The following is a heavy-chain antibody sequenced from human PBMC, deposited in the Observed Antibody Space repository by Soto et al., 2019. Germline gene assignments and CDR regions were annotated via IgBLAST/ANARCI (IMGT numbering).Heavy chain of an antibody. D-gene: IGHD5-12*01. CDR2: INSDGSYT. CDR3: ARDLVVYAVGFGKWLRSAMSHYYYGVDL. CDR1: GFTFSNYW. V-gene: IGHV3-74*01. J-gene: IGHJ6*02. Sequence: EVQLVESGGGLVQPGGSLRLSCAASGFTFSNYWMYWVRQAPGKGLVWVSRINSDGSYTNYADSVRGRFTISRDNAKNTLYLQMNSLRAEDTAVYYCARDLVVYAVGFGKWLRSAMSHYYYGVDLWGQGTTVTVSS.